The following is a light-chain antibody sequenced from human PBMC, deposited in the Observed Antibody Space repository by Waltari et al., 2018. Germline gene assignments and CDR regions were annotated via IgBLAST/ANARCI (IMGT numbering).Light chain of an antibody. CDR3: QQSFSSPLT. CDR1: QFINRY. J-gene: IGKJ4*01. CDR2: AAS. Sequence: IHMTQSPSSLSASVGDRVTITCRASQFINRYLNWYQQKPGRAPKLVIYAASTLQVGVPSRFHGSGFGTEFTLTINNLQPDDFATYYCQQSFSSPLTFGGGA. V-gene: IGKV1-39*01.